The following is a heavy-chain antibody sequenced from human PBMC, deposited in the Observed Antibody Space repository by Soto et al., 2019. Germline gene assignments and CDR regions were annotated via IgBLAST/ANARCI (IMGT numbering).Heavy chain of an antibody. Sequence: QMQVLQSGPEVKKPGTSVKVSCKTSGFTFSNSAVQWVRQARGQRLEWIGWIIVGSGNTKYLQNLQGRITSTRDTSTSTAYMELISLTSEDTAVYYCAAEIYSGGNCCHFDYWGQGTLVTVSS. V-gene: IGHV1-58*01. CDR1: GFTFSNSA. D-gene: IGHD2-21*02. J-gene: IGHJ4*02. CDR3: AAEIYSGGNCCHFDY. CDR2: IIVGSGNT.